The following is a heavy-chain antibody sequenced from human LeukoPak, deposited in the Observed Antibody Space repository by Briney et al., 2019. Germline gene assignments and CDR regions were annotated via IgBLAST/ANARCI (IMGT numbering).Heavy chain of an antibody. V-gene: IGHV1-46*01. CDR1: GYTFTSYY. D-gene: IGHD6-6*01. J-gene: IGHJ6*02. CDR2: INPSGGST. CDR3: ARGGGWGGTARIYGMDV. Sequence: GASVKVSCKASGYTFTSYYVHWVRQAPGQGLEWMGIINPSGGSTSYAQKFQGRVTMTRDTSMSTVYMELSSLRSEDTAVYYCARGGGWGGTARIYGMDVWGQGTTVTVSS.